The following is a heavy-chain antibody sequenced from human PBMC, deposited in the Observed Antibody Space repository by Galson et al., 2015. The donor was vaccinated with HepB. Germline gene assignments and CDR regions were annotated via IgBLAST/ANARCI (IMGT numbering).Heavy chain of an antibody. D-gene: IGHD6-13*01. CDR1: GFTFSSYA. Sequence: SLRLSCAASGFTFSSYAMHWVRQAPGKGLEWVAVISYDGSNKYYADSVKGRFTISRDNSKNTLYLQMNSLRAEDTAVYYCARVGFRIAAAAFDYWGQGTRVTVSS. J-gene: IGHJ4*02. CDR3: ARVGFRIAAAAFDY. V-gene: IGHV3-30*04. CDR2: ISYDGSNK.